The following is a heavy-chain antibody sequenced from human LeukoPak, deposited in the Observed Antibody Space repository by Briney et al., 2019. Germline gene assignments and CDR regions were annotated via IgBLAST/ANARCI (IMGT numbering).Heavy chain of an antibody. D-gene: IGHD2-21*01. V-gene: IGHV3-30*18. Sequence: GGSLRLSCSASGFTFSSCGMHWVRQAPGMGLEWVAMISYDGNAKYYADSVRGRFTISRDNSKSTLYLQMNGLRVEDTAVYYCAKGQIARSDRFDYWGQGTLVTVSS. CDR2: ISYDGNAK. J-gene: IGHJ4*02. CDR1: GFTFSSCG. CDR3: AKGQIARSDRFDY.